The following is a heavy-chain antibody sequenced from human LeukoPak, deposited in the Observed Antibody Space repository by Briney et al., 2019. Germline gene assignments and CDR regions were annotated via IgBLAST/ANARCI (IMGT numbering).Heavy chain of an antibody. CDR3: ARLGGTNWYNWFDP. J-gene: IGHJ5*02. CDR1: GASISSDY. D-gene: IGHD1-1*01. V-gene: IGHV4-4*07. Sequence: PSETLSLTRTVSGASISSDYWSWIRQPAGKGLEWIGRVYPTGSTNFSPSLKNRVTMSIDTSKNQFSLNLSSVTAADTAVYYCARLGGTNWYNWFDPWGQGTLVTVSS. CDR2: VYPTGST.